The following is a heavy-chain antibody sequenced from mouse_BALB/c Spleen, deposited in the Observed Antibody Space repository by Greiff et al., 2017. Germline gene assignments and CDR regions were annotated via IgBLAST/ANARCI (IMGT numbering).Heavy chain of an antibody. CDR1: GFSLTSYG. Sequence: VQRVESGPGLVAPSQSLSITCTVSGFSLTSYGVHWVRQPPGKGLEWLGVIWAGGSTNYNSALMSRLSISKDNSKSQVFLKMNSLQTDDTAMYCCARERYYAMDYWGQGTSVTVSS. V-gene: IGHV2-9*02. CDR3: ARERYYAMDY. J-gene: IGHJ4*01. CDR2: IWAGGST.